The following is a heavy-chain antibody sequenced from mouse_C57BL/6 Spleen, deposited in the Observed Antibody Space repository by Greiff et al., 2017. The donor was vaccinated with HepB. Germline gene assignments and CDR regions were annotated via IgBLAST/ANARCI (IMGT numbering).Heavy chain of an antibody. V-gene: IGHV14-4*01. J-gene: IGHJ4*01. CDR2: IDPENGDT. Sequence: DVQLQESGAELVRPGASVKLSCTASGFNIKDDYMHWVKQRPEQGLEWIGWIDPENGDTEYASKFQGKATITADTSSNTAYLQLSSLTSEDTAVYYCTRRESRYDYDDAMDYWGQGTSVTVSS. D-gene: IGHD2-4*01. CDR3: TRRESRYDYDDAMDY. CDR1: GFNIKDDY.